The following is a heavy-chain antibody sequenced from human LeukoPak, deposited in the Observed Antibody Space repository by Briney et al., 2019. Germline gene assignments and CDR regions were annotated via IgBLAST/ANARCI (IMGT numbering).Heavy chain of an antibody. CDR1: GGSISSYY. CDR2: IYYSGST. Sequence: SETLSLTCTVSGGSISSYYWSWIRQPPGKGLEWTGYIYYSGSTNYNPSLKSRVTISVDTSKNQFSLKLSSVTAADTAVYYCARHFSYRAYYFDYWGQGTLVTVSS. J-gene: IGHJ4*02. CDR3: ARHFSYRAYYFDY. V-gene: IGHV4-59*08. D-gene: IGHD2-2*01.